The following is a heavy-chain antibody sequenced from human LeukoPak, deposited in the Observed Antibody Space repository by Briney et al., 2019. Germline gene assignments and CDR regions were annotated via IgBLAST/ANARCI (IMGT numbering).Heavy chain of an antibody. V-gene: IGHV1-8*01. CDR2: MNPNTGRT. Sequence: ASVKVSCKASRYTFTSYDINWVREAAGQRLEWMGWMNPNTGRTGFAQKFQGRLTMTRDASISTAYMELSSLRSEDTAVYYCARGHSPVAALKKGNWFDPWGQGTLVTVSS. CDR1: RYTFTSYD. CDR3: ARGHSPVAALKKGNWFDP. D-gene: IGHD6-19*01. J-gene: IGHJ5*02.